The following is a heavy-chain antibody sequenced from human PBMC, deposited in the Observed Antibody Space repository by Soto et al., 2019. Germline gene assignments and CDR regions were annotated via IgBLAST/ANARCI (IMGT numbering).Heavy chain of an antibody. Sequence: EVQLVESGGGLVQPGGSLRLSCAASGFTFSTYSMIWVRQAPGKGLEWVSFTTDSSSTIYYADSVRGRSTISRDNAKNSLYLQMNSLRDEDTAVYYCARVRGTALAMFYFDYWGQGTLVTVPS. J-gene: IGHJ4*02. CDR2: TTDSSSTI. CDR1: GFTFSTYS. CDR3: ARVRGTALAMFYFDY. D-gene: IGHD2-21*02. V-gene: IGHV3-48*02.